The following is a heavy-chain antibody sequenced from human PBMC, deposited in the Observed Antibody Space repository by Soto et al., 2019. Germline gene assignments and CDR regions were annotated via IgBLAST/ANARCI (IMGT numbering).Heavy chain of an antibody. J-gene: IGHJ4*02. V-gene: IGHV3-30*18. CDR3: AKDHYYYDSSPQGVLDY. Sequence: GXSLRLSCAASGFTFSSYGMHWVRQAPGKGLEWVAVISYDGSNKYYADSVKGRFTISRDNSKNTLYLQMNSLRAEDTAVYYCAKDHYYYDSSPQGVLDYWGQGTLVXVSS. D-gene: IGHD3-22*01. CDR1: GFTFSSYG. CDR2: ISYDGSNK.